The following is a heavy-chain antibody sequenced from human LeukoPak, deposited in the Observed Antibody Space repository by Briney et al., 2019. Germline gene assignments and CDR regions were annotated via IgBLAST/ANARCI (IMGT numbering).Heavy chain of an antibody. CDR3: ARVRITMLRGRNDFYYMDV. V-gene: IGHV3-53*01. J-gene: IGHJ6*03. Sequence: GGSLRLSCVASEFTVRSNYMTWVRQAPGKGLEWVSILHTGGNTYNADSVKGRFTISRDDSKNTVYLQMNSLRAEDTAVYYCARVRITMLRGRNDFYYMDVWGKGPRSSSP. D-gene: IGHD3-10*01. CDR1: EFTVRSNY. CDR2: LHTGGNT.